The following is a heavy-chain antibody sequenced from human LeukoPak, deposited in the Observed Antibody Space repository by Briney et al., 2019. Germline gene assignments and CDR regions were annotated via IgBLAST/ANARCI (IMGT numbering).Heavy chain of an antibody. CDR1: GGSFSDYY. Sequence: SETLSLTCAVYGGSFSDYYWTWIRQPPGKGLERIGEINHSGSTNYNPSLKSRVTLSADTSKSQFSLKVNSVTAADTAVYYCARVYDSRGSYLANSGEGTLVTVSS. CDR3: ARVYDSRGSYLAN. CDR2: INHSGST. D-gene: IGHD3-22*01. J-gene: IGHJ4*01. V-gene: IGHV4-34*01.